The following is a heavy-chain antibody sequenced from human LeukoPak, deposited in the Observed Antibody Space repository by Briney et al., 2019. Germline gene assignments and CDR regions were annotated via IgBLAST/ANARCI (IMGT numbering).Heavy chain of an antibody. CDR1: GYTFTSYG. CDR2: NSAYNGNT. Sequence: ASVKVSCKASGYTFTSYGISWVRQAPGQGLEWMGWNSAYNGNTNYAQKLQGRVTMITDTSTSTVYMELRSLRSDDTAVYYCARGQIYGSGSYYVVLDFDYWGQGTLVTVSS. J-gene: IGHJ4*02. CDR3: ARGQIYGSGSYYVVLDFDY. V-gene: IGHV1-18*01. D-gene: IGHD3-10*01.